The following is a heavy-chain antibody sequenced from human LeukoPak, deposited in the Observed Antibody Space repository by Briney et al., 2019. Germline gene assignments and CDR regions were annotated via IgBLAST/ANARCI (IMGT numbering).Heavy chain of an antibody. V-gene: IGHV4-31*03. CDR3: ARINSSGYYFDY. Sequence: SQTLSLTCTVSGGSISSGGYYWSWIRQHPGKGLEWIGYIYYSGSTYYNPSLKSRVTISVDTSRNQFSLKLSSVTAADTAVYYCARINSSGYYFDYWGQGTLVTVSS. D-gene: IGHD3-22*01. CDR2: IYYSGST. J-gene: IGHJ4*02. CDR1: GGSISSGGYY.